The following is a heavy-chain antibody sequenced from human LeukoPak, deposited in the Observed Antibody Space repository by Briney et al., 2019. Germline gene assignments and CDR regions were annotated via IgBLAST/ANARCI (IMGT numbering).Heavy chain of an antibody. V-gene: IGHV1-2*02. CDR3: ARAIVATIGGVDV. J-gene: IGHJ6*01. CDR1: GYTFTSYY. CDR2: INPNSGGT. D-gene: IGHD5-12*01. Sequence: ASVKVSCKASGYTFTSYYMHWVQQAPGQGLEWIGWINPNSGGTNYAQKFQGRVTMTRDTSISTAYMELSRLRSDDTAVYYCARAIVATIGGVDVWPQGTTVTVSS.